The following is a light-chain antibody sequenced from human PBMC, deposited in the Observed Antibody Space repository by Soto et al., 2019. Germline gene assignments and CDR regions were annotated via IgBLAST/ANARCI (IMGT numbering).Light chain of an antibody. CDR2: EVS. CDR1: SSDIGGYNY. J-gene: IGLJ3*02. CDR3: NSYAGSNNGV. V-gene: IGLV2-8*01. Sequence: QSALTQPPSASGSPGQSVTISCTGTSSDIGGYNYVSWYQQHPGKAPKLMISEVSKRPSGVPDRFSGSKSGNTASLTVSGLQAEDEADYYCNSYAGSNNGVFGGGTQLTVL.